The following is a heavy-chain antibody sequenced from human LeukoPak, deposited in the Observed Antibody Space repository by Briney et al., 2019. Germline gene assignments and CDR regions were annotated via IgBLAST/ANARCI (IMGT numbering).Heavy chain of an antibody. D-gene: IGHD4-17*01. CDR1: GGSISTYY. Sequence: SETLTLTCTVSGGSISTYYWSWIRQPAGKGLEWIGRIYSSESTNYNPSLKSRVSMSVDTSKNQFSLKLSSVTAADTAVYYCAGVQVDNGDLGWFDPWGQGTLVTVSS. CDR2: IYSSEST. V-gene: IGHV4-4*07. CDR3: AGVQVDNGDLGWFDP. J-gene: IGHJ5*02.